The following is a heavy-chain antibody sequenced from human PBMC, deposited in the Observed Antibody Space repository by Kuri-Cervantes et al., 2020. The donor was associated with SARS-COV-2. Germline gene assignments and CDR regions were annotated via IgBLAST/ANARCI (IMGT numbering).Heavy chain of an antibody. D-gene: IGHD6-13*01. CDR1: GGTFSSYA. CDR2: IIPIFGIA. Sequence: SVKVSCKASGGTFSSYAISWVRQAPGQGLEWMGRIIPIFGIANYAQKFQGRVTITADKSTSTAYMELSSLRSEDTAVYYCARVSKPRSGIAAAGTNFDYWGQGTLVTVSS. J-gene: IGHJ4*02. CDR3: ARVSKPRSGIAAAGTNFDY. V-gene: IGHV1-69*04.